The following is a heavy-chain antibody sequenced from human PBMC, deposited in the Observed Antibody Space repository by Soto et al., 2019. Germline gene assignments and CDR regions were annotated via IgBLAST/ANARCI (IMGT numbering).Heavy chain of an antibody. V-gene: IGHV3-33*01. CDR1: GFTFSSYG. D-gene: IGHD3-10*01. Sequence: QVQLVESGGGVVQPGRSLRLSCAASGFTFSSYGMHWVRQAPGKGLEWVAVIWYDGSNKYYADSVKGRFTISRDNSKNTLYLQMNSLRAEDTAVYYCARDEYGSGSYGGYYYGMDVWGQGTTVTVSS. CDR2: IWYDGSNK. CDR3: ARDEYGSGSYGGYYYGMDV. J-gene: IGHJ6*02.